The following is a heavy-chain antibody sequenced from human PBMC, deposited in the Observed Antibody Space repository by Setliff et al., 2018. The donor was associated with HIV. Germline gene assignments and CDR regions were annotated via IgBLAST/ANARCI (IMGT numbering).Heavy chain of an antibody. Sequence: GESLKISCKTSEYTFNTHWIGWVRRVPGKGLEWRGVIYPGDLRTRYNPSFQGQVTLSVDKSTRTAYLQWNSLRASDSAMYYCATRPLLDTGPSYWGQGTVVTVSS. CDR3: ATRPLLDTGPSY. J-gene: IGHJ4*02. V-gene: IGHV5-51*01. D-gene: IGHD2-8*02. CDR1: EYTFNTHW. CDR2: IYPGDLRT.